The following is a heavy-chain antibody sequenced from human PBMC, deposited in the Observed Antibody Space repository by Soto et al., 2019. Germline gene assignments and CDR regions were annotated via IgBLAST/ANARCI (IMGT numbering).Heavy chain of an antibody. V-gene: IGHV2-5*02. CDR1: GFSLSTGGVG. Sequence: QITLKESGPTLVKPTQTLTLTCTFSGFSLSTGGVGVGWIRQPPGKALEWLALIYWDDDKRYSPSLRSRLTITKDTSKNQVVLTMTNMDPVDTATYYCIQSRCGGDCLQSYASYYYYGMDVWGQGTTVTVSS. D-gene: IGHD2-21*02. CDR3: IQSRCGGDCLQSYASYYYYGMDV. CDR2: IYWDDDK. J-gene: IGHJ6*02.